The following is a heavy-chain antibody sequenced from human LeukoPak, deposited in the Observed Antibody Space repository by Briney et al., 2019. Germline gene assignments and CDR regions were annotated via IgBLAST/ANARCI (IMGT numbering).Heavy chain of an antibody. CDR2: ISYDGSNK. Sequence: GRSLRLSCAASGFTFSSYAMHWVRQAPGKGLEWVAVISYDGSNKYYADSVKGRFTTSRDNSKNTLYLQMNSLRAEDTAVYYCAREVWGIVGATTYFDYWGQGTLVTVSS. D-gene: IGHD1-26*01. CDR3: AREVWGIVGATTYFDY. V-gene: IGHV3-30-3*01. J-gene: IGHJ4*02. CDR1: GFTFSSYA.